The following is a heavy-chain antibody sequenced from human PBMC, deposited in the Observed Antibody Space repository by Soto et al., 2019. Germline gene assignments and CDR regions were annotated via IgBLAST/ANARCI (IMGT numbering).Heavy chain of an antibody. CDR2: IYSGGST. J-gene: IGHJ4*02. CDR3: ASPILLLHRDVSDY. D-gene: IGHD3-22*01. CDR1: GFTVSSNY. Sequence: PGGSLRLSCAASGFTVSSNYMSWVRQAPGKGLGWVSVIYSGGSTYYADSVKGRFTISRDNSKNTLYLQMNSLRAEDTAVYYCASPILLLHRDVSDYWGQGTLVTVSS. V-gene: IGHV3-53*01.